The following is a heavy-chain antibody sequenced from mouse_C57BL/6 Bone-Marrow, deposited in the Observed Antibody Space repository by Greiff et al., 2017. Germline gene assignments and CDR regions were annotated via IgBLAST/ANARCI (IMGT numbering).Heavy chain of an antibody. Sequence: VQLQQSGPELVKPGASVKISCKASGYTFTSYWMHWVQQRPGQGLEWIGNINPSNGGTNYNEKFTSKATLTVDKSSSTAYMQLSSLTSEDSAVYYCARNERLRAWFAYWGQGTLVTVSA. CDR3: ARNERLRAWFAY. J-gene: IGHJ3*01. D-gene: IGHD2-4*01. V-gene: IGHV1-53*01. CDR1: GYTFTSYW. CDR2: INPSNGGT.